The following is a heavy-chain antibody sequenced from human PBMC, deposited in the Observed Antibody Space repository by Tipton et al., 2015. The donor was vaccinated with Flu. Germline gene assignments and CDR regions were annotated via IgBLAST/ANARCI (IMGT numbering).Heavy chain of an antibody. D-gene: IGHD6-13*01. J-gene: IGHJ4*02. Sequence: QLVQSGGGVVQPGRSLRLSCAASGFTFSSYAMHWVRQAPGKGLEWVAVISYDGSNKYYADSVKGRFTISRDNAKNSLYLQMNSLRAEDTAVYYCARDPTGIAAAGTVGWGQGTLVTVSS. V-gene: IGHV3-30*07. CDR3: ARDPTGIAAAGTVG. CDR2: ISYDGSNK. CDR1: GFTFSSYA.